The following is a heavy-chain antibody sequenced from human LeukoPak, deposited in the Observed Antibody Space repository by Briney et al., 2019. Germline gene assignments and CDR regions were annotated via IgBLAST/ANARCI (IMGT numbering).Heavy chain of an antibody. V-gene: IGHV3-33*01. CDR2: IWYDGSNK. J-gene: IGHJ6*02. CDR1: GFTFSSYG. CDR3: ARTHGIAAAPFYYYYGMDV. Sequence: GGSLRLSCAASGFTFSSYGMHWVRQAPGKGLEWVAVIWYDGSNKYYADSVKGRFTISRDNTKNTLYLQMNSLRAEDTAVYYCARTHGIAAAPFYYYYGMDVWGQGTTVTVSS. D-gene: IGHD6-13*01.